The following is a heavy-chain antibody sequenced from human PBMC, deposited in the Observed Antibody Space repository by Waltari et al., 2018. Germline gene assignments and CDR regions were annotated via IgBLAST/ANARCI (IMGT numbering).Heavy chain of an antibody. Sequence: VGQGPRKGRGLRGGIIPIFGTANYAQKFQGRVTITADESTSTAYMELSSLRSEDTAVYYCAARVGGSGSYWGQGTLVTVSS. J-gene: IGHJ4*02. CDR3: AARVGGSGSY. D-gene: IGHD3-10*01. V-gene: IGHV1-69*01. CDR2: IIPIFGTA.